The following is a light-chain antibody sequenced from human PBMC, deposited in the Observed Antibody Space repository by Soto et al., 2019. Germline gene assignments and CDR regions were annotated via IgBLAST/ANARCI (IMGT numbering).Light chain of an antibody. CDR3: QQYGDSPLT. J-gene: IGKJ4*01. CDR2: GAS. CDR1: QSVSSSY. V-gene: IGKV3-20*01. Sequence: QSRSTLSVSTEARSTLSCRASQSVSSSYLAWYQQKPGQTPRLLIYGASSRATGIPDRFSGSGSGTDFTLTISRLEPEDFAVYHCQQYGDSPLTFGGGTKVDI.